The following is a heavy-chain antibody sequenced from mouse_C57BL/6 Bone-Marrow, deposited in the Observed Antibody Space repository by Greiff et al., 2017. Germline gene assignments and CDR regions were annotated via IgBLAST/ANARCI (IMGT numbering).Heavy chain of an antibody. CDR3: AITVVATYYAMDY. V-gene: IGHV1-49*01. CDR1: YFAFMASA. J-gene: IGHJ4*01. CDR2: FTMYSDAT. D-gene: IGHD1-1*01. Sequence: LVESGAELVRPGSSVKLSCKDSYFAFMASAMHWVKQRPGHGLEWIGSFTMYSDATEYSENFKGKATLTANTSSSTAYMELSSLTSEDSAVYYCAITVVATYYAMDYWGQGTSVTVSS.